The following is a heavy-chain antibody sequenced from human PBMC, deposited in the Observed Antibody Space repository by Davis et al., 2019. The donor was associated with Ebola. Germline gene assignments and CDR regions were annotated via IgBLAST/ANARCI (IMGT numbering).Heavy chain of an antibody. Sequence: GESLKISCAASGFTFSSYAMSWVRQAPGKGLEWVSAISGSGGSTYYADSVKGRFTISRDNSKNTLYLQMNSLRAEDTAVYYCCVVVVAATLGYWGQGTLVTVSS. D-gene: IGHD2-15*01. CDR3: CVVVVAATLGY. J-gene: IGHJ4*02. CDR1: GFTFSSYA. V-gene: IGHV3-23*01. CDR2: ISGSGGST.